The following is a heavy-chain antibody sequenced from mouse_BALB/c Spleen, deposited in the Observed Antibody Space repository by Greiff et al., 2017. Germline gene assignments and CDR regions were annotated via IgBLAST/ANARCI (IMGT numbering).Heavy chain of an antibody. J-gene: IGHJ2*01. Sequence: EVQVVESGGDLVKPGGSLKLSCAASGFTFSSYGMSWVRQTPDKRLEWVATISSGGSYTYYPDSVKGRFTISRDNAKNTLYLQMSSLKSEDTAMYYCARWDGNYGYYFDYWGQGTTLTVSS. V-gene: IGHV5-6*01. CDR1: GFTFSSYG. CDR3: ARWDGNYGYYFDY. D-gene: IGHD2-1*01. CDR2: ISSGGSYT.